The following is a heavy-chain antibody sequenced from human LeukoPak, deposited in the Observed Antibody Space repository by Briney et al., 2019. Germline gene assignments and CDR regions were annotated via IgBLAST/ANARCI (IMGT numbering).Heavy chain of an antibody. J-gene: IGHJ6*04. CDR1: GFTVSSNS. V-gene: IGHV3-53*01. Sequence: PGGSLRLSCTVSGFTVSSNSMSWVRQAPGKGLEWVSFIHSGGNTHNSDSVKGRFTISRDNSKNTLYLQMNSLRAEDTAIYYCAKNGDRGAYCSGGSCYPYYYYSMDVWGKGTTVTISS. D-gene: IGHD2-15*01. CDR3: AKNGDRGAYCSGGSCYPYYYYSMDV. CDR2: IHSGGNT.